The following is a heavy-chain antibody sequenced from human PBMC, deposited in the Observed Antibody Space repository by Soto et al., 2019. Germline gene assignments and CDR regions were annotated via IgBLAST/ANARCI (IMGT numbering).Heavy chain of an antibody. J-gene: IGHJ6*02. CDR2: IYHSGTT. V-gene: IGHV4-59*11. CDR1: GGSISSHY. CDR3: TGMSATDYGMDV. D-gene: IGHD1-1*01. Sequence: QVQLQESGPGLVKPSETLSLTCTVSGGSISSHYWTWIRQSPEKGLEWIGYIYHSGTTSYNPSLKSRVTISLDTAKKQFSLNLSSVTAADTAVYYCTGMSATDYGMDVWGRGTTVTVSS.